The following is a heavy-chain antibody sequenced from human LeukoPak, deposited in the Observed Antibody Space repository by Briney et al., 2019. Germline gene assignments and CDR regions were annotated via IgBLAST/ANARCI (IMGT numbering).Heavy chain of an antibody. CDR1: GGSISSSNW. Sequence: SETLSLTCAVSGGSISSSNWWSWVRQPPGKGLEWIGEIYHSGSTNYNPSLKSRVTISVDKSKNQFSLKLSSVTAADTAVYYCASGTTQYCSGGSCYSGGFDYWGQGTLVTVSS. J-gene: IGHJ4*02. D-gene: IGHD2-15*01. CDR3: ASGTTQYCSGGSCYSGGFDY. V-gene: IGHV4-4*02. CDR2: IYHSGST.